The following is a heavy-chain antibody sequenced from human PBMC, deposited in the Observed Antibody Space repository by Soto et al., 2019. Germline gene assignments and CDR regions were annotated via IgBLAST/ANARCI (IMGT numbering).Heavy chain of an antibody. CDR2: VSSSGNS. Sequence: SETLSLTCTVSGDSISSATHYWNWIRQHPGKGLEWIGYVSSSGNSYYSPSLKSRVFMSVDTSVTTAYLQWSGLKASDTATYYCARAPYNHDDGDFDFWGQGTLVTVSS. CDR3: ARAPYNHDDGDFDF. J-gene: IGHJ4*02. CDR1: GDSISSATHY. D-gene: IGHD1-1*01. V-gene: IGHV4-31*03.